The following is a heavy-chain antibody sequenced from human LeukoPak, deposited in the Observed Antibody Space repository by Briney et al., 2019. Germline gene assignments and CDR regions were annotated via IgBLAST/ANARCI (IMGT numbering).Heavy chain of an antibody. J-gene: IGHJ6*02. CDR1: GFTFSSYW. CDR3: ARDSGCHSSSWYECYYYYGMDV. Sequence: GGSLRLSCAASGFTFSSYWMSWVRQAPGKGLEWVANIKQDGSEKYYVYSVKGRFTIPRDNAKNSLYLQMNSLRAEDTAVYYCARDSGCHSSSWYECYYYYGMDVWGQGTTVTVSS. D-gene: IGHD6-13*01. CDR2: IKQDGSEK. V-gene: IGHV3-7*01.